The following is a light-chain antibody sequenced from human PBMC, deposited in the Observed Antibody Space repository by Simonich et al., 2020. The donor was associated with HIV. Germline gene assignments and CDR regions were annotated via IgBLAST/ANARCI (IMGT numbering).Light chain of an antibody. V-gene: IGKV1-NL1*01. CDR2: AAS. CDR1: QSISSW. CDR3: QQYYNAPHT. Sequence: DIQMTKSPSNLSASVGARVTITCLASQSISSWLAWYQRKPGKSPKPWLDAASRLESGVPSRFSGSGSGTDYTLTISSLQPEDFAAYYCQQYYNAPHTFGQGTKLEIK. J-gene: IGKJ2*01.